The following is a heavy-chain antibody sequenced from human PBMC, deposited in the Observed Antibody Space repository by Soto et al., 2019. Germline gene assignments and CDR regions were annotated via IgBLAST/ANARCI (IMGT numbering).Heavy chain of an antibody. D-gene: IGHD2-2*01. CDR1: GGSFSGYY. Sequence: SETLSLTCAVYGGSFSGYYWSWIRQPPGKGLEWIGEINHSGSTNYNPSLKSRVTISVDTSKNQFSLKLSSVTAADTAVYYCATRSAARYYYGMDVWGQGTTVTVSS. CDR2: INHSGST. CDR3: ATRSAARYYYGMDV. J-gene: IGHJ6*02. V-gene: IGHV4-34*01.